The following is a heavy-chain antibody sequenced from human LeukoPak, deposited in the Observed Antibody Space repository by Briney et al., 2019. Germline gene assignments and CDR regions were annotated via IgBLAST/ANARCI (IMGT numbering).Heavy chain of an antibody. Sequence: GGSLRLSCAASGFTLSSYGMHWVRQAPGKGLEWVAVIWYDGSNKHYADSVKGRFTISRDNSKNTLYLQMNSLGAEDTAVYYCARGIAAAGTAHFDYWGQGTLVTVSS. CDR3: ARGIAAAGTAHFDY. CDR2: IWYDGSNK. V-gene: IGHV3-33*01. D-gene: IGHD6-13*01. J-gene: IGHJ4*02. CDR1: GFTLSSYG.